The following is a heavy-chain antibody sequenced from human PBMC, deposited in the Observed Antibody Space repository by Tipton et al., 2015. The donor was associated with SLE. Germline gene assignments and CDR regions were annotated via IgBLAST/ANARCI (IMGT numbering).Heavy chain of an antibody. V-gene: IGHV4-4*08. CDR2: IFCSGTT. Sequence: TLSLTCTVSGGSISTYFWSWIRQPPGKGLEWIGSIFCSGTTNYNPPLKSRVTISVDRSKNQFSLKFNSVTAADTAVYFCAREARHYYDGTGYGYFQYWGQGTLVTVSS. J-gene: IGHJ1*01. CDR3: AREARHYYDGTGYGYFQY. CDR1: GGSISTYF. D-gene: IGHD3-22*01.